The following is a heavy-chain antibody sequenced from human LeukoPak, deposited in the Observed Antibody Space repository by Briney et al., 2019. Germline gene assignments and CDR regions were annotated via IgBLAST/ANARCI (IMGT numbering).Heavy chain of an antibody. CDR2: IYYSGST. J-gene: IGHJ6*02. D-gene: IGHD2-2*01. CDR3: ARQSYRSHPMDV. CDR1: GGSISSSSYY. Sequence: SETLSLTCTVSGGSISSSSYYWGWIRQPPGKGLEWIGTIYYSGSTYYNPSLKSRVTIPVDTSKDQFSLRLSSVAAADTAVYYCARQSYRSHPMDVWGQGTTVTVFS. V-gene: IGHV4-39*01.